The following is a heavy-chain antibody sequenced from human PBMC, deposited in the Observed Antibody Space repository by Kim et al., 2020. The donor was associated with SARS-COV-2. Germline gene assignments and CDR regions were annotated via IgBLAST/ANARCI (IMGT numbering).Heavy chain of an antibody. CDR3: ARDVRNYYDSSGYFYYYYYYGMDV. CDR2: ISSSSSYI. Sequence: GGSLRLSCAASGFTFSSYSMNWVRQAPGKGLEWVSSISSSSSYIYYADSVKGRFTISRDNAKNSLYLQMNSLRAEDTAVYYCARDVRNYYDSSGYFYYYYYYGMDVWGQGTTVTVSS. J-gene: IGHJ6*02. D-gene: IGHD3-22*01. V-gene: IGHV3-21*01. CDR1: GFTFSSYS.